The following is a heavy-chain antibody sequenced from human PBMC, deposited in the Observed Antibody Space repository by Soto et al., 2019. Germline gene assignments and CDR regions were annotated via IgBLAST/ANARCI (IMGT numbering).Heavy chain of an antibody. CDR3: ARDQQWLGTYYYYGMDV. J-gene: IGHJ6*02. V-gene: IGHV1-18*01. CDR1: GYTFTSYG. D-gene: IGHD6-19*01. Sequence: ASVKVSCKASGYTFTSYGISWLLQAPGQGLEWMGWISAYNGNTNYAQKLQGRVTMTTDTSTSTAYMELRSLRSDDTAVYYRARDQQWLGTYYYYGMDVWGQGTTVTVSS. CDR2: ISAYNGNT.